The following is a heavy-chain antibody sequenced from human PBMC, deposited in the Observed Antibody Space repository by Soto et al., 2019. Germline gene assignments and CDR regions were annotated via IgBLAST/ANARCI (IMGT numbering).Heavy chain of an antibody. CDR1: GGTFSSYA. V-gene: IGHV1-69*12. CDR2: IIPIFGTA. CDR3: ARDYDFWSGYGPYGMDV. J-gene: IGHJ6*02. D-gene: IGHD3-3*01. Sequence: QVQLVQSGAEVKKPGSSVKVSCKASGGTFSSYAISWVRQAPGQGLEWMGGIIPIFGTANYAQKFQGRVTINADESTSTAYMELSSLRSEDTAVYYCARDYDFWSGYGPYGMDVWGQGTTVTVSS.